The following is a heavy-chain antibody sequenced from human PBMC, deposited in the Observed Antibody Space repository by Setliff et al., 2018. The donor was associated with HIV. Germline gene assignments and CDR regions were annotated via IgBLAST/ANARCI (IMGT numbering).Heavy chain of an antibody. J-gene: IGHJ4*02. Sequence: RASVKVSCKASGDIFSYQTYSWVRQAPGQGLEWMGSIIPMVGFANYEGKFQGRVTIIADTSASTAYMELSSLRPEDTAVYYCASPTAIPHWGQGTLVTVSS. V-gene: IGHV1-69*02. CDR3: ASPTAIPH. CDR1: GDIFSYQT. D-gene: IGHD2-21*02. CDR2: IIPMVGFA.